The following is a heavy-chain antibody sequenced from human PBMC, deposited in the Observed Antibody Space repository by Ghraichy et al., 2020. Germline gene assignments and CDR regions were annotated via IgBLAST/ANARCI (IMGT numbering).Heavy chain of an antibody. CDR2: IYYSGST. D-gene: IGHD3-3*01. V-gene: IGHV4-59*01. CDR1: GGSISSYY. Sequence: SETLSLTCTVSGGSISSYYWSWIRQPPGKGLEWIGYIYYSGSTNYNPSLKSRVTISVDTSKNQFSLKLSSVTAADTAVYYCARVGDFWSGSFGMDVWGQGTTVTVSS. CDR3: ARVGDFWSGSFGMDV. J-gene: IGHJ6*02.